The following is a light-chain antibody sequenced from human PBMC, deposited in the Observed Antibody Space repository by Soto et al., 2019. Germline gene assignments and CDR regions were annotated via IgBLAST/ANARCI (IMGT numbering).Light chain of an antibody. CDR3: QHYNSYSEA. J-gene: IGKJ1*01. CDR2: KAS. V-gene: IGKV1-5*03. CDR1: HTISIW. Sequence: DIQMTQSPSTLSGSVGARVTITCRASHTISIWLAWYQQKPGKAPKLLIYKASTLKSGVPSRFSGSGSGTEFTLTITSLQPDDFATYYCQHYNSYSEAFGQGTKV.